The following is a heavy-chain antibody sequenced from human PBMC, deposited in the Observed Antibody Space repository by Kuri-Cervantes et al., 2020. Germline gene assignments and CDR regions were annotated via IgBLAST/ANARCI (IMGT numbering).Heavy chain of an antibody. CDR2: IYYSGST. V-gene: IGHV4-30-4*08. CDR3: ARETAATGYPFDY. J-gene: IGHJ4*02. CDR1: GGSISSGDYY. Sequence: SETLSLTCTVSGGSISSGDYYWSWIRQPPGKGLEWIGYIYYSGSTYYNPSLKSRVTISVDTSKNQFSLKLSSVTAADTAVYYCARETAATGYPFDYWGQGVLVTVSS. D-gene: IGHD6-13*01.